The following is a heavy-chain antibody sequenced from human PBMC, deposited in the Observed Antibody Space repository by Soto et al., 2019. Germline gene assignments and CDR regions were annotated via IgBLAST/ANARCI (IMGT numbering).Heavy chain of an antibody. D-gene: IGHD2-2*01. CDR2: ISAYNGNT. Sequence: ASVKVSCKASGYTFTGDGSSWVRQAPGQGLEWMGWISAYNGNTNYAQKLQGRVTMTTDTSTSTAYMELRSLRSDDTAVYYCARDSRGYCSSTSCYDWFDPWGQGTLVTVSS. CDR3: ARDSRGYCSSTSCYDWFDP. V-gene: IGHV1-18*01. CDR1: GYTFTGDG. J-gene: IGHJ5*02.